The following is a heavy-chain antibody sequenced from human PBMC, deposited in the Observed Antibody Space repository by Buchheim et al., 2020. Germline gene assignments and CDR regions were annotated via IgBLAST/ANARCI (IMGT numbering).Heavy chain of an antibody. CDR3: AKGEPYYYDSSGYYYGY. D-gene: IGHD3-22*01. V-gene: IGHV3-30*18. CDR2: ISYDGSNK. Sequence: QVQLVESGGGVVQPGRSLRLSCAASGFTFSSYGMHWVRQAPGKGLEWVAVISYDGSNKYYADSVKGRFTISRDNSKNTLYLQMNSLRAEDTAVYYCAKGEPYYYDSSGYYYGYWGQGTL. J-gene: IGHJ4*02. CDR1: GFTFSSYG.